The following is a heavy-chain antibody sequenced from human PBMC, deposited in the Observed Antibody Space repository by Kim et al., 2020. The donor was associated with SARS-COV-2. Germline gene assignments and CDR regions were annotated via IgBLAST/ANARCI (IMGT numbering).Heavy chain of an antibody. V-gene: IGHV3-48*03. D-gene: IGHD3-16*01. Sequence: STIYYKDSVKGRFTIPRDNAKNSVYLQMNSRRAEDTALYDCARVITRSFDTWSQGTLVTVSS. CDR2: STI. J-gene: IGHJ4*02. CDR3: ARVITRSFDT.